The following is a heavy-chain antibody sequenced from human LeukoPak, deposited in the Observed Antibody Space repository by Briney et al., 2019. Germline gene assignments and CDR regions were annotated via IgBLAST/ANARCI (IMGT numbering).Heavy chain of an antibody. J-gene: IGHJ4*02. CDR3: TTWGPWSHFDY. CDR2: IKEDGTEK. V-gene: IGHV3-7*01. Sequence: GGSLRLSCAASGFTFSSYAMSWVRQAPGKGLEWVANIKEDGTEKNYVGSVKGRFTISRDNAKNSLYLQMNSLRAEDTAVYYCTTWGPWSHFDYWGQGTLVTVSS. CDR1: GFTFSSYA. D-gene: IGHD3-3*01.